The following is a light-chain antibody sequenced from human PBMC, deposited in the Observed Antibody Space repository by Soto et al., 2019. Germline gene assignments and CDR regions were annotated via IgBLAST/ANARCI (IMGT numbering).Light chain of an antibody. CDR1: QSLVYSDGDTS. J-gene: IGKJ1*01. Sequence: VMTQSPLSLPVTLGQPASISCRSSQSLVYSDGDTSLNWFQQRPGQSPRRLIYKVSTRDSGVPERFSGSGSGTDFTLKSSRGEAEVVGVYYCMQRTHWPRTFGQGTKVEIK. CDR3: MQRTHWPRT. CDR2: KVS. V-gene: IGKV2-30*01.